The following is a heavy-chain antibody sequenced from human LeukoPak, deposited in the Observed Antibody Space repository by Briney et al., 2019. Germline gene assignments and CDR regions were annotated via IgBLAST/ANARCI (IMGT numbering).Heavy chain of an antibody. V-gene: IGHV3-43D*04. Sequence: GGSLRLSCAASGFTFDDYAMHWVRQAPGKGLEWVSLISWDGGSTYYADSVKGRFTISRDNNKNSLYLQMNSLRAEDTALYYCAKSGRFDYYYYMDVWGKGTTVTVSS. J-gene: IGHJ6*03. CDR2: ISWDGGST. D-gene: IGHD3-10*01. CDR1: GFTFDDYA. CDR3: AKSGRFDYYYYMDV.